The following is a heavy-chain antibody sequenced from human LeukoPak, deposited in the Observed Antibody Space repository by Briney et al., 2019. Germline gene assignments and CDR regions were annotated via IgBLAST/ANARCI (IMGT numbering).Heavy chain of an antibody. CDR3: ARSDCSSTSCYAFDI. D-gene: IGHD2-2*01. J-gene: IGHJ3*02. CDR2: IYYSGST. V-gene: IGHV4-39*01. Sequence: PSETLSLTCTVSGGSFSSSSYSWGWLRPPPGKGPEWLGSIYYSGSTYYNPSLKSRVTISVDTSKNQFSLKLSSVTAADTAVYYCARSDCSSTSCYAFDIWGQGTMVTVSS. CDR1: GGSFSSSSYS.